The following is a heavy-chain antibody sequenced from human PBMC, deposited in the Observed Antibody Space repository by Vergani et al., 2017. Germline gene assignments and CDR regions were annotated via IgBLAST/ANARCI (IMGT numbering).Heavy chain of an antibody. J-gene: IGHJ1*01. Sequence: VQLLESGGGLVQSGGSLRLSCAASGYTFTSYGISWVRQAPGQGLEWMGWISAYNGNTNYAQKLQGRVTMTTDTSTSTAYMELRSLRSDDTAVYYCARDRPYGSGSYYSPEYFQHWGQGTLVTVSS. CDR2: ISAYNGNT. CDR3: ARDRPYGSGSYYSPEYFQH. V-gene: IGHV1-18*01. CDR1: GYTFTSYG. D-gene: IGHD3-10*01.